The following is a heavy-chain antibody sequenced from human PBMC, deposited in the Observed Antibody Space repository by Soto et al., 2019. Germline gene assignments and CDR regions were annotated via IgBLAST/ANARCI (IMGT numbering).Heavy chain of an antibody. J-gene: IGHJ4*02. Sequence: QVQLVQSGAEVKKPGTSVKDSCKASGYTFTSYDINWVRQATGQGLEWMGWMNPNSGYTGYAQKVQGRGTMPRNTSISTAQIALSTPRSDSTAVYYCATTLYSDNVAYMGEGTLISASS. CDR2: MNPNSGYT. CDR3: ATTLYSDNVAY. D-gene: IGHD4-17*01. V-gene: IGHV1-8*01. CDR1: GYTFTSYD.